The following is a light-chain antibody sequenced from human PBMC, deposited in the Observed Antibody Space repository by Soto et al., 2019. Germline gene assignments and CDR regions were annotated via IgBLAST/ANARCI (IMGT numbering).Light chain of an antibody. CDR1: QPISNY. Sequence: VQMTQSPSYLFASVADRATITCRASQPISNYLNWYQHKAGEATTVLIYGTSILQNGVPSKFSGNGYGTEFTLIINNLHPDDFATDYRQPTLAVPLTVGHGTRLESK. CDR2: GTS. CDR3: QPTLAVPLT. J-gene: IGKJ5*01. V-gene: IGKV1-39*02.